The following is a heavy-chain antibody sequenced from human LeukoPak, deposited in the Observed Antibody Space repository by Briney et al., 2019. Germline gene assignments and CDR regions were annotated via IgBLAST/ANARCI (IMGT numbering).Heavy chain of an antibody. D-gene: IGHD3-3*01. J-gene: IGHJ4*02. Sequence: GESLKISCKGSGYSFTSYWIGWVRQMPGKGLEWMGIIYPGDSDTRYSPSFQGQVTISADKSISTAYLQWSSLKASDTAMYYCARTRYYDFWSGYYTGPAHFDYWGQETLVTVSS. CDR2: IYPGDSDT. V-gene: IGHV5-51*01. CDR1: GYSFTSYW. CDR3: ARTRYYDFWSGYYTGPAHFDY.